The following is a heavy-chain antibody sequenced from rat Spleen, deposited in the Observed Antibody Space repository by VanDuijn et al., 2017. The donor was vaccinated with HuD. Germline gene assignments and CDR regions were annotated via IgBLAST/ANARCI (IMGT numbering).Heavy chain of an antibody. J-gene: IGHJ1*01. CDR3: ATLPEAYCYVAF. CDR2: IIPSGGST. Sequence: EVQLVESGGGLVQPGRSLKLSCAASRFTFSNYGMHWIRQAPTKGLEWVASIIPSGGSTYYRDSVKGRFTISRDNAKSTLYLQMDRLRSEDPATCFGATLPEAYCYVAFWRPGTMVTVSS. D-gene: IGHD3-2*01. CDR1: RFTFSNYG. V-gene: IGHV5-19*01.